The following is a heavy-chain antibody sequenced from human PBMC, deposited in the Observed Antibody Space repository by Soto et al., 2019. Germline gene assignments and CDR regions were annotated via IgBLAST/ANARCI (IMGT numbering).Heavy chain of an antibody. Sequence: LETLSLTCTFSCGSIISYYWSLIRQPPGKGLEWIVYIYYSGSTNYNPSLKSRVTISVDTSKNQFSLKLSSVTAADTAVYYCARVKQQLTLGAFDIWGQGTMVTVSS. CDR1: CGSIISYY. V-gene: IGHV4-59*01. D-gene: IGHD6-13*01. CDR3: ARVKQQLTLGAFDI. J-gene: IGHJ3*02. CDR2: IYYSGST.